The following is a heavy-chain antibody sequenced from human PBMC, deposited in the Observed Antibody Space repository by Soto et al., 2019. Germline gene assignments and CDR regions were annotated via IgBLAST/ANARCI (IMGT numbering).Heavy chain of an antibody. J-gene: IGHJ6*02. V-gene: IGHV1-8*01. CDR3: ARERTGTTSMEV. D-gene: IGHD1-1*01. Sequence: QVQLVQSGAEVKKPGASVKVSCKASGYTFTSYDINWVRQATGQGLEWMGWMNPNSGNTGYAQKFRGRVTLTRNTSISTAYRELSSLRCKDTAVYYCARERTGTTSMEVWGQGTTVTVSS. CDR1: GYTFTSYD. CDR2: MNPNSGNT.